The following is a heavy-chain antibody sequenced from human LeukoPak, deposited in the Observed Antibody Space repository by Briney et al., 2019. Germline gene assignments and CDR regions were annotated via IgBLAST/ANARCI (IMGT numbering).Heavy chain of an antibody. D-gene: IGHD6-19*01. J-gene: IGHJ6*02. V-gene: IGHV3-48*02. CDR1: GFTFSPYS. CDR2: ISSSSSKV. Sequence: PGXSLXLSCAASGFTFSPYSMNWVRQAPGKGLEWVSYISSSSSKVYYADSVQGRFTISRDNAKNSLYLQMNSLRDEDTAVYYCTSGIAVTGLMDVWGQGTTVTVSS. CDR3: TSGIAVTGLMDV.